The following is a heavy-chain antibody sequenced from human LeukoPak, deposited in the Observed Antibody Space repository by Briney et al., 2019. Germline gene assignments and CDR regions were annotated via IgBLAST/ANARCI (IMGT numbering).Heavy chain of an antibody. CDR1: GGTFSSYT. Sequence: SVRVSCKASGGTFSSYTISWVRQAPGQGLEWMGRIIPILGIANYAQKFQGRVTIAADKSTSTAYMELSSLRSEDTAVYYCAREYCSSTSCLYLYYMDVWGKGTTVTVSS. CDR3: AREYCSSTSCLYLYYMDV. J-gene: IGHJ6*03. CDR2: IIPILGIA. V-gene: IGHV1-69*04. D-gene: IGHD2-2*01.